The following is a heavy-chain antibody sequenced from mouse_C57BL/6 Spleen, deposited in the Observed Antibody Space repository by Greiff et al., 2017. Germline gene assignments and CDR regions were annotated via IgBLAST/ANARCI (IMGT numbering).Heavy chain of an antibody. CDR1: GYTFTSYW. CDR3: ARSEYDYYAMGC. CDR2: IDPSDSYT. V-gene: IGHV1-59*01. Sequence: QVQLQQPGAELVRPGTSVKLSCKASGYTFTSYWMHWVKQRPGQGLEWIGVIDPSDSYTNYNQKFKGKATLTVDTSSSTAYMQLSSLTSEDSAVYYCARSEYDYYAMGCWGQGASVTVAS. J-gene: IGHJ4*01. D-gene: IGHD2-10*02.